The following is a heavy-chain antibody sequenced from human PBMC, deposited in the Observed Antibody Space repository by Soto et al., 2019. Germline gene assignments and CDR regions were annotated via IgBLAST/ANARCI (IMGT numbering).Heavy chain of an antibody. J-gene: IGHJ4*02. D-gene: IGHD5-18*01. CDR1: GGSISSSSYY. CDR3: ARRGYSYGSHLPFDY. CDR2: IYYSGST. Sequence: QLQLQESGPGLVKPSETLSLTCTVSGGSISSSSYYWGWIRQPPGKGLEWIGSIYYSGSTYYNPSLKSRVTISGDTSKNQFSLKLSSVTAADTAVYYCARRGYSYGSHLPFDYWGQGTLVTVSS. V-gene: IGHV4-39*01.